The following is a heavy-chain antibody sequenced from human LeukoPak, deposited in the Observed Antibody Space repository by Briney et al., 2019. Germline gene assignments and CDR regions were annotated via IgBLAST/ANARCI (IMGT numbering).Heavy chain of an antibody. CDR1: CGTINDFA. CDR3: ARDREISARPGGWFDP. Sequence: ASVKVSCKVVCGTINDFAISWVRQAPGQGLEWMGGLSPMLATYAQRFRGRVTITADESTDTVYMELGSLTSEDTATYFCARDREISARPGGWFDPWGQGTLVTVSS. V-gene: IGHV1-69*13. D-gene: IGHD6-6*01. CDR2: LSPMLA. J-gene: IGHJ5*02.